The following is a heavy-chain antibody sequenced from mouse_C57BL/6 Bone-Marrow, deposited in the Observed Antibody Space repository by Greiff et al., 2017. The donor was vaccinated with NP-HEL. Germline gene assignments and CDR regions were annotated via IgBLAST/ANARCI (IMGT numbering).Heavy chain of an antibody. CDR1: GYTFTSYG. CDR2: IYPRSGNT. Sequence: VKLQESGAELARPGASVKLSCKASGYTFTSYGISWVKQRTGQGLEWIGKIYPRSGNTSYNEKFKGKATLTADKSSSTAYMELRSLTSEDSAVYFCARRPGAMDYWGQGTSVTVSS. CDR3: ARRPGAMDY. J-gene: IGHJ4*01. V-gene: IGHV1-81*01.